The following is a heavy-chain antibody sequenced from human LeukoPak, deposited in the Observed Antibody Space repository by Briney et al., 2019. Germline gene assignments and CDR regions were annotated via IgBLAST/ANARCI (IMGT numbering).Heavy chain of an antibody. D-gene: IGHD1-26*01. CDR2: INRDGSST. J-gene: IGHJ4*02. CDR1: GFTFSSYW. CDR3: ARDRNSRSYYSDY. Sequence: GGSLRLSCAASGFTFSSYWMHWVRQAPGKGLVWVSRINRDGSSTSYADSVKGRFTISRDNTKNTLYLQMNSLRAEATAVYYCARDRNSRSYYSDYWGQGTLVTVSS. V-gene: IGHV3-74*01.